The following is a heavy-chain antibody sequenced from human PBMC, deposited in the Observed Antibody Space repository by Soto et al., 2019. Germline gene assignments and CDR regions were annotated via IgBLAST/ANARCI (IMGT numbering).Heavy chain of an antibody. D-gene: IGHD2-2*01. J-gene: IGHJ6*02. CDR3: ARSQGSSTSLEIYYYYYYGMDV. CDR1: GGTFSSYA. Sequence: QVQRVQSGAEVKKPGSSVEVSCKASGGTFSSYAISWMRQAPGQGLEWMGGIIPISGTANYAQKFQGRVTITADESTSTAYMELSSLRSEDTAVYYCARSQGSSTSLEIYYYYYYGMDVWGQGTTVTVSS. CDR2: IIPISGTA. V-gene: IGHV1-69*01.